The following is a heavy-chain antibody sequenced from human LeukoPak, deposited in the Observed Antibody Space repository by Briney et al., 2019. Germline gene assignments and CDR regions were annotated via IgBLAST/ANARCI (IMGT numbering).Heavy chain of an antibody. CDR2: IYHSGGS. J-gene: IGHJ5*02. D-gene: IGHD1-1*01. CDR3: AKAGTTGIHHWFDP. CDR1: GYSISNVYY. V-gene: IGHV4-38-2*01. Sequence: PSETLSLTCVVSGYSISNVYYRRWIRQPPGKGLEWIGNIYHSGGSYYNPSLKSRITILVDTSKNQFSLKLSSVTAADTAVYYCAKAGTTGIHHWFDPWGQGNLVTVSS.